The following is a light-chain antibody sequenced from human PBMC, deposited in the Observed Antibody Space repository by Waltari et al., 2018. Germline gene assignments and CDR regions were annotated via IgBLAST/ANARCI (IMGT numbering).Light chain of an antibody. V-gene: IGKV3-20*01. Sequence: EVVLTQSPGTLSLSPGERATLFCRASQSISRELVWYQQRPGQAPRLLIYGASIRAAGIPDRFSGSGSGTDFTLSISRQEPEDFAVYYCQNHERLPATFGQGTRVEIK. CDR1: QSISRE. CDR2: GAS. CDR3: QNHERLPAT. J-gene: IGKJ1*01.